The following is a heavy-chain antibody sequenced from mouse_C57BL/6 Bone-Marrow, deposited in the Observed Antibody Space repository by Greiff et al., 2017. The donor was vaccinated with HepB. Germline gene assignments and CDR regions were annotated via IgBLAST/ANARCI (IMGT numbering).Heavy chain of an antibody. J-gene: IGHJ4*01. CDR3: AREIYYDPVLHGVDY. V-gene: IGHV1-39*01. CDR1: GYSFTDYN. D-gene: IGHD1-1*01. Sequence: VHVKQSGPELVKPGASVKISCKASGYSFTDYNMNWVKQSNGKSLEWIGVINPNYGTTSYNQKFKGKATLTVDQSSSTAYMQLNSLTSEDSAVYYCAREIYYDPVLHGVDYWGQGTSVTVSS. CDR2: INPNYGTT.